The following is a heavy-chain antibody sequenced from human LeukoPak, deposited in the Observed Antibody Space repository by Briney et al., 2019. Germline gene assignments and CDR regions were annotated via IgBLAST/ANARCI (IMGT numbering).Heavy chain of an antibody. CDR1: GFTFSSYE. Sequence: PGGSLRLSCAASGFTFSSYEMNWVRQAPGKGRGWVSYISSSGSTIYYAASVKGRFTISRKNAKNSLYLQMNSLGAEDTAVYYCARDGYDSSGYYYDVWYFDYWGQGTLVTVSS. CDR3: ARDGYDSSGYYYDVWYFDY. V-gene: IGHV3-48*03. J-gene: IGHJ4*02. CDR2: ISSSGSTI. D-gene: IGHD3-22*01.